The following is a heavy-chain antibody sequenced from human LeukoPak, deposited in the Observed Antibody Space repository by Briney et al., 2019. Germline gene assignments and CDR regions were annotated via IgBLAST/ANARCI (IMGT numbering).Heavy chain of an antibody. D-gene: IGHD2-21*01. CDR2: ISGSGGST. Sequence: GGSLRLSCAASGFTFSSYAMSWVRQAPGKGLEWVSAISGSGGSTYYADSVKGRFTISRDNSKNTLYLQMNSLKAEDTAVYYCAKFLPTHIVVANYYFDYWGQGTLVTVSS. J-gene: IGHJ4*02. CDR1: GFTFSSYA. V-gene: IGHV3-23*01. CDR3: AKFLPTHIVVANYYFDY.